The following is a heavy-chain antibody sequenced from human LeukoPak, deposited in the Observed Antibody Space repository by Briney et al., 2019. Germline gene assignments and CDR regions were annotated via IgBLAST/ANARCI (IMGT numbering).Heavy chain of an antibody. CDR1: GGSVSSYY. CDR2: IYYSGST. Sequence: SETLSLTCTVSGGSVSSYYWSWIRQPPGKGLEWIGYIYYSGSTNYNPSLKSRVTISVDTSKNQFSLKLSSVTAADTAVYYCARAPREYSSGWFWVDYWGQGTLVTVSS. D-gene: IGHD6-19*01. V-gene: IGHV4-59*02. CDR3: ARAPREYSSGWFWVDY. J-gene: IGHJ4*02.